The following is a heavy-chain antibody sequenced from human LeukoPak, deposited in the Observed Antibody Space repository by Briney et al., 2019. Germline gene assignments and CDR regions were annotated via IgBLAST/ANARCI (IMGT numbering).Heavy chain of an antibody. J-gene: IGHJ6*02. Sequence: PGGSLILSCAASGFTFSSYSMNWVRQAPGKGLEWVSSISSSSSYIYYADSVKGRFTISRDNAKNSLYLQMNSLRAEDTAVYYCARDRGIAAAGHLYYYYGMDVWGQGTTVTVSS. V-gene: IGHV3-21*01. CDR2: ISSSSSYI. CDR1: GFTFSSYS. CDR3: ARDRGIAAAGHLYYYYGMDV. D-gene: IGHD6-13*01.